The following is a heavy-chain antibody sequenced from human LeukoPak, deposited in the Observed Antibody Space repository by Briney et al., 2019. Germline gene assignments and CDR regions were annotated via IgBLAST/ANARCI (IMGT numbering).Heavy chain of an antibody. V-gene: IGHV1-2*02. Sequence: ASVKVSCKASGYTFTGFYIHWVRQARGQGLEWMGWLNCNSGGTNYAQKFQGRVTMTRDTSISTAYLELNRLTSDDTAIYYCARDWFVDSGDDPFPFDYWGQGTLVSVSS. CDR1: GYTFTGFY. J-gene: IGHJ4*02. CDR3: ARDWFVDSGDDPFPFDY. CDR2: LNCNSGGT. D-gene: IGHD5-12*01.